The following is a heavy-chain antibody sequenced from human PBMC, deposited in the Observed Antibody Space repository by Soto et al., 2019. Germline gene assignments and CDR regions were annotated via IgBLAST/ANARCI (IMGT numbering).Heavy chain of an antibody. V-gene: IGHV4-4*02. CDR2: IYRTGST. CDR1: GGSFTSNNW. J-gene: IGHJ4*02. D-gene: IGHD1-7*01. CDR3: ASRDRGTSVDY. Sequence: LSLTCAVSGGSFTSNNWWTWVRQPPGQGLEWIGEIYRTGSTNYNPSLKSRVTISLDKSENQFSLKVTSLTAADTAVYYCASRDRGTSVDYWGQGTLVTVSS.